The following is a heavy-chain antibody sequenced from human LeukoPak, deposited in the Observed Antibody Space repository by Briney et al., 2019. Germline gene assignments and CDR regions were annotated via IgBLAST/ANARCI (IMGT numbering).Heavy chain of an antibody. J-gene: IGHJ6*03. CDR3: ARLGTAVAGPYYYYYMDV. D-gene: IGHD6-19*01. V-gene: IGHV4-4*07. Sequence: SETLSLTCTVSGGSIGSYYWSWIRQPAGKGLEWIGRIYTSGSTNYNPSLKSRVTISVDKSKNQFSLKLSSVTAADTAVYYCARLGTAVAGPYYYYYMDVWGKGTTVTVSS. CDR1: GGSIGSYY. CDR2: IYTSGST.